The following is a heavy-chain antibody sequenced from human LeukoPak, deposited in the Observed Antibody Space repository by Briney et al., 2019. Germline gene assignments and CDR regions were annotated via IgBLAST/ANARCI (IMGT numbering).Heavy chain of an antibody. CDR1: GFTFSSYA. CDR2: IYSGGST. CDR3: ARGSSSSWDYYYYMDV. J-gene: IGHJ6*03. D-gene: IGHD6-13*01. V-gene: IGHV3-66*01. Sequence: GGSLRLSCAASGFTFSSYAMSWVRQAPGKGLEWVSVIYSGGSTYYADSVKGRFTISRDNSKNTLYLQMNSLRAEDTAVYYCARGSSSSWDYYYYMDVWGKGTTVTISS.